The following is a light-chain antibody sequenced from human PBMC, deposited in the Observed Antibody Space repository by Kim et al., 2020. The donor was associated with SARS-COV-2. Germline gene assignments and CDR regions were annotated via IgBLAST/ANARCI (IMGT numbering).Light chain of an antibody. J-gene: IGLJ2*01. Sequence: SESPGQTASITCSGDGLGDKYVCWYQQKAGQSPVVVISQDTVRPSGIPERFSGSNSGNTATLTISGTQAMDEADYYCQAWDTTTVVFGGGTQLTVL. V-gene: IGLV3-1*01. CDR3: QAWDTTTVV. CDR2: QDT. CDR1: GLGDKY.